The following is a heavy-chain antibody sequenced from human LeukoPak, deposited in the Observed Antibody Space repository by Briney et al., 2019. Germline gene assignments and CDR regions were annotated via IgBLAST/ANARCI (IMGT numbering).Heavy chain of an antibody. Sequence: GGSLRLSCAASGFTFSSYSMNWVRRAPGKGLEWVSYISSSSSTIYYADSVKGRFTISRDNAKNSLYLQMNSLRDEDTAVYYCARDQYYDFWSGQYYYGMDVWGQGTTVTVSS. D-gene: IGHD3-3*01. J-gene: IGHJ6*02. CDR2: ISSSSSTI. CDR1: GFTFSSYS. V-gene: IGHV3-48*02. CDR3: ARDQYYDFWSGQYYYGMDV.